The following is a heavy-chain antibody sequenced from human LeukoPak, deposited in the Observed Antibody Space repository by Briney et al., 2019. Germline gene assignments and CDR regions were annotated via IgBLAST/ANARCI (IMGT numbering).Heavy chain of an antibody. V-gene: IGHV3-23*01. CDR3: AKMQGYFDY. CDR1: GLTFSSYG. J-gene: IGHJ4*02. Sequence: PGRSLRLSCEASGLTFSSYGMSWVRQAPGKGLQWVSAITGDGTTTYYADSVKGRFTISRDNSKNMLYLQMSSLRAEDTAVYYCAKMQGYFDYWGQGTLVPVSS. CDR2: ITGDGTTT.